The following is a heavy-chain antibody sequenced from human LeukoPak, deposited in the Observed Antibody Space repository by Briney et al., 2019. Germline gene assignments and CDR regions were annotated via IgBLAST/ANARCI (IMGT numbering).Heavy chain of an antibody. Sequence: GGSLRLSCAASGFTFSDYYMSWIRQARGKGLEGVSYFSSSSSYTNYADSVKGRFTISRDNAKNSLYLQMNSLRAEDTAVYYCARARGMATIIDYWGQGTLVTVSS. CDR1: GFTFSDYY. D-gene: IGHD5-24*01. V-gene: IGHV3-11*05. CDR2: FSSSSSYT. CDR3: ARARGMATIIDY. J-gene: IGHJ4*02.